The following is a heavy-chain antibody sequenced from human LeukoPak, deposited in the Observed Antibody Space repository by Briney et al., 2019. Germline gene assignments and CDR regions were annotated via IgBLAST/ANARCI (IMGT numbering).Heavy chain of an antibody. D-gene: IGHD4-11*01. J-gene: IGHJ6*02. CDR2: INPSGGST. V-gene: IGHV1-46*01. Sequence: GASVKVSCKASGYTFTSYYMHWVRQAPGQGLEWMGIINPSGGSTSYAQKFQGRVTMTRATSTSTVYMELSSLRSEDTAVYYCAREGRYSKGNYYGMDVWGQGTTVTVSS. CDR1: GYTFTSYY. CDR3: AREGRYSKGNYYGMDV.